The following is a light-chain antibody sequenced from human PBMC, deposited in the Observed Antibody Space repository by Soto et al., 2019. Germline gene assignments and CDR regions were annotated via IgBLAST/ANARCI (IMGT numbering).Light chain of an antibody. J-gene: IGLJ1*01. Sequence: QSVLTQPASVSGSPGQSITISCTGTNSDVGGYNYVSWYQQHPGKAPKLVIYEVSYRPSGVSNRFSGSKSGNTASLTISGLQAGDEADYYCNAYTSTSSYVFGTGTKLTVL. V-gene: IGLV2-14*01. CDR2: EVS. CDR3: NAYTSTSSYV. CDR1: NSDVGGYNY.